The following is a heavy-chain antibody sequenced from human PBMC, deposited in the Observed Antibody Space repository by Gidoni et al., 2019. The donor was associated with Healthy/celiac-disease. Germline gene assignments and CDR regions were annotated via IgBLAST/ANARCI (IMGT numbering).Heavy chain of an antibody. Sequence: EVQLLESGGGLVQTGGSLRLSCAASGCTFSSYAMSWVRQAPGKGLECVSAISGSGGSTYYAYSVKGRFTISRYNSKNTLNLQMISLRAEDTAVYYCAKDLRRGSTPKFRNVYWGQGTLVTVSS. J-gene: IGHJ4*02. D-gene: IGHD1-26*01. CDR1: GCTFSSYA. V-gene: IGHV3-23*01. CDR2: ISGSGGST. CDR3: AKDLRRGSTPKFRNVY.